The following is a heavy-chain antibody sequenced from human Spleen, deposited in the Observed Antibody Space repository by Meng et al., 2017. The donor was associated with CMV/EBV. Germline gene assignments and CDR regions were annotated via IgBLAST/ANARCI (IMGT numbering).Heavy chain of an antibody. CDR2: IYYSGST. Sequence: CTVSGGSISSGGYYWSWIRQLPGQGLEWIGYIYYSGSTYYKPSLMSRVTISVDTAKNHFSLNLSSVTAADTAVYYCARARNRAFDYWGRGTLVTVSS. CDR1: GGSISSGGYY. CDR3: ARARNRAFDY. D-gene: IGHD1-14*01. V-gene: IGHV4-31*03. J-gene: IGHJ4*02.